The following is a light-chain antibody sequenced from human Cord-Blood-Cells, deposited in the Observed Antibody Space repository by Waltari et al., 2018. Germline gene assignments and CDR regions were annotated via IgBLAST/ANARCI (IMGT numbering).Light chain of an antibody. CDR1: QSVSSSY. CDR3: QQYGSSLWT. J-gene: IGKJ1*01. CDR2: GAS. Sequence: DIALTQSPGTLSLSPGERANHSCRASQSVSSSYLAWYQQKPGQAPRHLSYGASSRATGIPDRFSGSGSGTDFTLTISRLEPEDFAVYYCQQYGSSLWTFGQGTKVEIK. V-gene: IGKV3-20*01.